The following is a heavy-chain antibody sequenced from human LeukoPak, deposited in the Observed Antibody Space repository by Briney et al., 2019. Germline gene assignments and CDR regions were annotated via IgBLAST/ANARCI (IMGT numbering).Heavy chain of an antibody. J-gene: IGHJ5*02. CDR2: ISYSGRT. D-gene: IGHD4-17*01. CDR3: ARDDYGRFDP. Sequence: SETLSLTCTVSGGSISSYYLTWIRQPPGKGLEWIGYISYSGRTDYNPSLKSRVTISVDTSKNQFSLKLRSVTAADTAVYYCARDDYGRFDPWGQGTLVTVSS. V-gene: IGHV4-59*01. CDR1: GGSISSYY.